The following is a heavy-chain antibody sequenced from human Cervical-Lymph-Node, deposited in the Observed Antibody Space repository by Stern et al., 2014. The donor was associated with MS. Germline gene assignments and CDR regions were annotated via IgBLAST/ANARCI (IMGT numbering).Heavy chain of an antibody. CDR3: ARGRGSFDY. CDR2: IHGDRSST. CDR1: GFTFSAYW. J-gene: IGHJ4*02. Sequence: EVQLVESGGGLVKPGGSLRLSCTASGFTFSAYWISWVRQAPGQGLMWISRIHGDRSSTNYADSVQGRFIISRDTAKKTLYLQMNSLRAEDSAVYYCARGRGSFDYWGQGTLVTVSS. V-gene: IGHV3-74*02.